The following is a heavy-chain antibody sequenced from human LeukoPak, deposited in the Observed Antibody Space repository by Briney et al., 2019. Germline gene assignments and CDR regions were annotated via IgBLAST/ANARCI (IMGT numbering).Heavy chain of an antibody. CDR2: INPSGGST. D-gene: IGHD3-22*01. Sequence: GASVKVSCKASGYPFTSYYMHWVRQAPGEGLEWMGVINPSGGSTSHAQKFQGRVTMTRDTSTSTVYMELSSLRSEDTAVYYCARGGDQNYYDSSGYYSQGYWGQGTLVTVSS. V-gene: IGHV1-46*01. J-gene: IGHJ4*02. CDR1: GYPFTSYY. CDR3: ARGGDQNYYDSSGYYSQGY.